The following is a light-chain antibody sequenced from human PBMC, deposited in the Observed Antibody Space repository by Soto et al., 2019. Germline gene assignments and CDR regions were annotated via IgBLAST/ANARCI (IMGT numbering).Light chain of an antibody. CDR3: KSYAGSNTYV. CDR1: SSDVGGYEY. J-gene: IGLJ1*01. V-gene: IGLV2-11*01. CDR2: HVG. Sequence: QSVLTQPRSVSGSPGQSVTISCSGTSSDVGGYEYVPWYQQHPGKAPRLLIYHVGQRPSGVPDRFSGSKSGTTASLTISGLQADDEAEYFCKSYAGSNTYVFGSGTKVTVL.